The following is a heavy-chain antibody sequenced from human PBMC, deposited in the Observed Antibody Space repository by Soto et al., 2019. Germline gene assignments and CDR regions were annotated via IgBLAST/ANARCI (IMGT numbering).Heavy chain of an antibody. CDR2: ISYDGSNK. J-gene: IGHJ5*01. Sequence: QVQLVESGGGVVQPGRSLRLSCAASGFTFSSYGMHWVRQAPGKGLEWVAVISYDGSNKYYADSVKGRFTISRDNSKNTLYLQMHSLRAEDTVVYYCAKDNCISTSCYRLYNWFDSWGQGTLVTVSS. CDR3: AKDNCISTSCYRLYNWFDS. V-gene: IGHV3-30*18. D-gene: IGHD2-2*01. CDR1: GFTFSSYG.